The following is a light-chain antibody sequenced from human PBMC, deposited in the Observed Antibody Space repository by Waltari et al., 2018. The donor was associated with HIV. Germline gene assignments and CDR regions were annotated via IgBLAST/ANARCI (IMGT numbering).Light chain of an antibody. CDR1: SNDIGGYNS. Sequence: QSALTQPPSASGSPGPSVTISCTGTSNDIGGYNSVSRYQPHPGKAPKVISYEVTKRPSGVPDRFFGSKSGNTASLAVSGLQAEDEADYYCCSFASSNIYVVFGGGTKLTVL. CDR3: CSFASSNIYVV. CDR2: EVT. V-gene: IGLV2-8*01. J-gene: IGLJ2*01.